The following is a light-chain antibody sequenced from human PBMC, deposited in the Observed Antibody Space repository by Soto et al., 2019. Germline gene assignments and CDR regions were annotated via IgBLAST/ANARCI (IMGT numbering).Light chain of an antibody. J-gene: IGLJ1*01. Sequence: QSVLTQPASVSGFHGQSITISCTETSSDFESYNFVSWYQQHPGKAPKLMIYEVSKRPSGVSNRFSGSKSGNTASLTISGLQAEDEADYYCCSYVGRDYVFGTGTKVTVL. CDR3: CSYVGRDYV. CDR2: EVS. CDR1: SSDFESYNF. V-gene: IGLV2-23*02.